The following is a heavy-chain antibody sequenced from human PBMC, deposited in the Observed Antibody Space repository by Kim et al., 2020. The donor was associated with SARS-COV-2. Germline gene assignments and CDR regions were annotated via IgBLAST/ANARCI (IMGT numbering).Heavy chain of an antibody. D-gene: IGHD1-26*01. V-gene: IGHV3-66*01. CDR1: GFTVSSIY. CDR3: SRDPTYSGSYYMNFDY. Sequence: GGSLRLSCAASGFTVSSIYMTWVRKAPGKGMEWVSVIYSGCSTYYADYVKGRFTISRDNSKNMLYLQMNSLRAEDTDVSYCSRDPTYSGSYYMNFDYWG. J-gene: IGHJ4*01. CDR2: IYSGCST.